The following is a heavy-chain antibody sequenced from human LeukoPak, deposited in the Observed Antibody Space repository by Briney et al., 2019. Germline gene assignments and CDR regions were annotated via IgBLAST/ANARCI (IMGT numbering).Heavy chain of an antibody. CDR3: ARGKRLELPDY. V-gene: IGHV4-59*11. Sequence: PSETLSLTCTVSGGSISSHYWSWIRQPPGKGLEWIGYIYYSGSTNYNPSLKSRVTISVDTSKNQFSLELSSVTAADTAVYYCARGKRLELPDYWGQGTLVTVSS. CDR1: GGSISSHY. J-gene: IGHJ4*02. D-gene: IGHD1-7*01. CDR2: IYYSGST.